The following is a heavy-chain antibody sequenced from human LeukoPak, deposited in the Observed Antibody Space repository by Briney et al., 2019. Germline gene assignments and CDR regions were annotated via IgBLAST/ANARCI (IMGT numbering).Heavy chain of an antibody. CDR1: GGSFSNYA. J-gene: IGHJ5*02. CDR2: IIPIFGTA. V-gene: IGHV1-69*06. CDR3: ARGGPEVGATNNWFDP. Sequence: ASVKVSCKASGGSFSNYAISWVRQAPGQGLEWMGGIIPIFGTANYAQKFRGRVTITADKSTSTAYMELSSLRSEDTAVYYCARGGPEVGATNNWFDPWGQGTLVTVSS. D-gene: IGHD1-26*01.